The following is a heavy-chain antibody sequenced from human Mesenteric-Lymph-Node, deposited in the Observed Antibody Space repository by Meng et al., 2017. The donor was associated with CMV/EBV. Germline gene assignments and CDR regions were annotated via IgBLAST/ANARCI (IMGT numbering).Heavy chain of an antibody. CDR2: MTNSDSQI. V-gene: IGHV3-21*03. J-gene: IGHJ4*02. CDR3: ARVRVYGSGSLRY. CDR1: GFTFSSYT. D-gene: IGHD3-10*01. Sequence: GGSLRLSCVASGFTFSSYTMNWVRQAPGKGLEWVASMTNSDSQIYYADSVKGRFTISRDNAKNSVYLQMNSLRAEDTAVYYCARVRVYGSGSLRYWGQGTLVTVSS.